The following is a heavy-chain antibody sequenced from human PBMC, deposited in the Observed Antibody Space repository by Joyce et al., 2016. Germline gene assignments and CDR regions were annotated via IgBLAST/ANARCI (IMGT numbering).Heavy chain of an antibody. CDR3: AKSPTMVSPRPDS. CDR2: ISDNGGTT. V-gene: IGHV3-23*01. Sequence: EVQLLESGGGLVQPGGSLRLSCEASGCTFSSYAMSWVRQAPGKGLEWVSGISDNGGTTYYADSVRGRFTISRDNSKNTVYLQVNSLRAEDTAIYYCAKSPTMVSPRPDSWGQGTLVTVSS. J-gene: IGHJ4*02. D-gene: IGHD3-10*01. CDR1: GCTFSSYA.